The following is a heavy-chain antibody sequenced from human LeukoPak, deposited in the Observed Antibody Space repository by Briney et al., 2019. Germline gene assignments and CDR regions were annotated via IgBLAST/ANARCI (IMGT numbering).Heavy chain of an antibody. J-gene: IGHJ6*02. V-gene: IGHV4-59*08. CDR3: ARGHYYYGMDV. CDR2: IYYGGST. CDR1: GGSISSYY. Sequence: SETLSLTCTVSGGSISSYYWSWIRQPAGKGLEWIGYIYYGGSTNYNPSLKSRVTISVDTSKNQFSLKLSSVTAADTAVYYCARGHYYYGMDVWGQGTTVTVSS.